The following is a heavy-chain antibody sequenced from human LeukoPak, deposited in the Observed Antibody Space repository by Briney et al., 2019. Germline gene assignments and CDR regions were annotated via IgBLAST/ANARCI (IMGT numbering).Heavy chain of an antibody. CDR2: INPADSEI. CDR3: SRQGCTTTSCHTIDS. D-gene: IGHD2-2*02. V-gene: IGHV5-51*01. J-gene: IGHJ4*02. Sequence: GESLKISCKGSGYSFTNSWIGWVRQMPGKGLELLGIINPADSEIRYSPSFQGQVTISVDKSISTAYLQWSSLKASDTAMYYCSRQGCTTTSCHTIDSWGQGTLVTVSS. CDR1: GYSFTNSW.